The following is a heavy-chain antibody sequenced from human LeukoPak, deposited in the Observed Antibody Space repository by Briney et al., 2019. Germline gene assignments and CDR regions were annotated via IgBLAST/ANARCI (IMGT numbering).Heavy chain of an antibody. J-gene: IGHJ4*02. Sequence: GGSLRLSCAASGFTFSSYEMNWVRQAPGKGLEWVSYISSSGSAIYYADSVTGRLTSSRANAKNTLNLQMNSLRAEDTAVYYCARDGRIAAAVITPFDYWGQGTLVTVSS. CDR1: GFTFSSYE. D-gene: IGHD6-13*01. V-gene: IGHV3-48*03. CDR2: ISSSGSAI. CDR3: ARDGRIAAAVITPFDY.